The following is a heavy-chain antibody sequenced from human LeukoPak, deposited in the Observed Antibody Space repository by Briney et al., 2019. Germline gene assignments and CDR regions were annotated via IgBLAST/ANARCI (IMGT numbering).Heavy chain of an antibody. CDR3: ARDDGWIQFNF. V-gene: IGHV3-23*01. J-gene: IGHJ4*02. CDR2: ITANSAGR. D-gene: IGHD5-18*01. CDR1: GFYYNNYG. Sequence: GGTLRPSCVASGFYYNNYGMNWVRQAPGKGLEWVAGITANSAGRYYADSVQGRFTISRDNSKSTVYLQVNSLRAEDTALYYCARDDGWIQFNFWGQGTLVTVSS.